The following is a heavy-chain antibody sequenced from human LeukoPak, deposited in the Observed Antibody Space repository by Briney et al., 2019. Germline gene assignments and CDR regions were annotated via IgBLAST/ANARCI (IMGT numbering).Heavy chain of an antibody. CDR1: GFTFSSNW. CDR2: IKQDETAR. Sequence: GGSLRLSCAASGFTFSSNWMSWVRQAPGKGLEWVASIKQDETARFYVDSVKGRSTISRDNAKNSMYLQMNSLRGDDTAVYYCARGKFGSGWIFDYWGQGTLVTVSS. CDR3: ARGKFGSGWIFDY. J-gene: IGHJ4*02. V-gene: IGHV3-7*04. D-gene: IGHD6-19*01.